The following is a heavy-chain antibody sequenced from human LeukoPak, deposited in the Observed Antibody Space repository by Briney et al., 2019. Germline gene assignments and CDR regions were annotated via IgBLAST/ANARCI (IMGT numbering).Heavy chain of an antibody. CDR1: GGSISSYY. V-gene: IGHV4-59*08. Sequence: SETLSLTCTVSGGSISSYYWSWIRQPPGKGLEWIGYIYYSGSTNYNSSLKSRVTISVDTSKNQFPLKLSSVTAADTAVYYCARHTVDTVMPHFDYWGQGTQVTVSS. CDR2: IYYSGST. J-gene: IGHJ4*02. CDR3: ARHTVDTVMPHFDY. D-gene: IGHD5-18*01.